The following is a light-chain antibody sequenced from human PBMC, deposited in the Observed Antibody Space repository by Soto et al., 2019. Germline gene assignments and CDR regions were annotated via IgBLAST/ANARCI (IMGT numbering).Light chain of an antibody. Sequence: EVVLTQSPGTLSLSPGERATLSCRASQAVSSILLAWYQQKPGQAPRLLIYGASSRATGIPDRFSGSGSGTDFTLTVSRLEPEDFAVYDCQQHGTSPIFGGGTKVEIK. CDR2: GAS. V-gene: IGKV3-20*01. CDR1: QAVSSIL. CDR3: QQHGTSPI. J-gene: IGKJ4*01.